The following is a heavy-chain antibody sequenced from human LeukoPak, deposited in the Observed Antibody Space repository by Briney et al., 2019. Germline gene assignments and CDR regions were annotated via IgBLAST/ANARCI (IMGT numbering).Heavy chain of an antibody. V-gene: IGHV3-23*01. CDR1: GFTFSSYG. J-gene: IGHJ4*02. D-gene: IGHD3-10*01. CDR2: ISGSGGST. CDR3: AKDRLLTYYYGSGSLIEY. Sequence: GGSLRLSCAASGFTFSSYGMSWVRQAPGKGLEWVSAISGSGGSTYYADSAKGRFTISRDNSKNTLYLQMNSLRAEDTAVYYCAKDRLLTYYYGSGSLIEYWGQGTLVTVSS.